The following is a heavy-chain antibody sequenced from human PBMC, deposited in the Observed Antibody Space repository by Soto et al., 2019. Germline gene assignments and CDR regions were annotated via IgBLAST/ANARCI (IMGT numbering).Heavy chain of an antibody. J-gene: IGHJ6*02. CDR1: GGSISSSSYY. D-gene: IGHD1-1*01. CDR2: IYYSGST. CDR3: AMTPGTNYYYYYGMDV. Sequence: SETLSLTCTVSGGSISSSSYYWGWIRQPPGKGLEWIGSIYYSGSTYYNPSLKSRVTISVDTSKNQFSLKLRSVTAADTAVYYCAMTPGTNYYYYYGMDVWGQGTTVTVSS. V-gene: IGHV4-39*01.